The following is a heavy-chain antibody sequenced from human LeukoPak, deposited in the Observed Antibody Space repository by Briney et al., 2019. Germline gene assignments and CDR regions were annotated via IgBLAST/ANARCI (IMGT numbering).Heavy chain of an antibody. Sequence: PGGSLRLSCAASGFTFSSYSMNWVRQAPGKGLEWVSSISSSSSYIYYADSVKGRFTISRDNAKNSLYLQMNSLRAEDTAVYYCAKTADIAAAEYYFDYWGQGTLVTVSS. J-gene: IGHJ4*02. CDR2: ISSSSSYI. CDR1: GFTFSSYS. D-gene: IGHD6-13*01. V-gene: IGHV3-21*04. CDR3: AKTADIAAAEYYFDY.